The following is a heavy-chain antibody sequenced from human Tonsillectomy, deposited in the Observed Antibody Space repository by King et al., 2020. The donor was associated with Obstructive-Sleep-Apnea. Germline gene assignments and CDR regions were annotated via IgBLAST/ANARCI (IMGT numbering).Heavy chain of an antibody. J-gene: IGHJ4*02. V-gene: IGHV4-59*01. D-gene: IGHD3-22*01. CDR2: IYYSGST. Sequence: QLQESGPRLVKPSETLSLICTVSGGSISSYYWSWIRQPPGKGLEWIGYIYYSGSTNYNPSLKSRVTISVDTSKNQFSLKLRSVTAADTAVYYCARGRDLYYDSSGIDYWGQGTLVTVSS. CDR3: ARGRDLYYDSSGIDY. CDR1: GGSISSYY.